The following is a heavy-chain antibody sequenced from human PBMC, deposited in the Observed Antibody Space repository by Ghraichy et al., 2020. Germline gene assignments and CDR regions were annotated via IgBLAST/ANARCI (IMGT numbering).Heavy chain of an antibody. CDR3: AREPRGYSYGYYFDY. V-gene: IGHV4-59*01. D-gene: IGHD5-18*01. J-gene: IGHJ4*02. CDR1: GGSISSYY. CDR2: IYYSGST. Sequence: SQTLSLTRTVSGGSISSYYWSWIRQPPGKGLEWIGYIYYSGSTNYNPSLKSRVTISVDTSKNQFSLKLNSVTAADTTVYYCAREPRGYSYGYYFDYWGQGTLVTVSS.